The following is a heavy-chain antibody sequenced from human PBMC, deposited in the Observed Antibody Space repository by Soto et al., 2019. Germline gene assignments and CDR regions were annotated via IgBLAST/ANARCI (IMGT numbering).Heavy chain of an antibody. CDR2: IYNEFT. CDR3: VREPRYCSGGSCSIMGDAFDI. D-gene: IGHD2-15*01. V-gene: IGHV3-66*01. CDR1: GFTVTEIY. Sequence: EVQLVESGGGLVQPGGSLRLSCVASGFTVTEIYMNWVRQAPGKGLEWVSVIYNEFTDYADSVRGRFSISTDSSKNALYLLMNSLRAEDSAVYYCVREPRYCSGGSCSIMGDAFDIWGLGTMVTVSS. J-gene: IGHJ3*02.